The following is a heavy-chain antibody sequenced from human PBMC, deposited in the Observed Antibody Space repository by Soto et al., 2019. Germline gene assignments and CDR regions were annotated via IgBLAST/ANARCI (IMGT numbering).Heavy chain of an antibody. V-gene: IGHV1-18*04. J-gene: IGHJ4*02. CDR2: ISAYNGNT. CDR3: ARNPITYYYDSSGYPQFDY. D-gene: IGHD3-22*01. CDR1: GYTFTSYG. Sequence: ASVKVSCKASGYTFTSYGISWVRQAPGQGLEWMGWISAYNGNTNYAQKLQGRVTMTTDTSTSTAYMELRSLRSDDTAVYYCARNPITYYYDSSGYPQFDYRGQGTLVTVSS.